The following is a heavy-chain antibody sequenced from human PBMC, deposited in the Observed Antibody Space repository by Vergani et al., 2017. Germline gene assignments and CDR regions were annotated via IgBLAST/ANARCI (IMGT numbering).Heavy chain of an antibody. D-gene: IGHD6-13*01. Sequence: EVQLVESGGGLVQPGRSLRLSCAASGFTFDDYAMHWVRQAPGKGLEWVSGINWNSDSIAYADSVKGRFTISRDNAKNSLYLQMNSLRAEDTALYYCVKDIAASGNYWYFDLWGRGTLVTLSP. CDR1: GFTFDDYA. V-gene: IGHV3-9*01. CDR2: INWNSDSI. J-gene: IGHJ2*01. CDR3: VKDIAASGNYWYFDL.